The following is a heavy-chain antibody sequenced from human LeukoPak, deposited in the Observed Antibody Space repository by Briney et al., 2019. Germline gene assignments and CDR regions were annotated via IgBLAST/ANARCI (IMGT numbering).Heavy chain of an antibody. CDR1: RFTVNSNY. J-gene: IGHJ6*02. D-gene: IGHD6-19*01. V-gene: IGHV3-53*01. CDR3: AKNVGGSSGWYGMDV. CDR2: LYSDGRT. Sequence: GGSLRLSCAASRFTVNSNYMNWVRQAPGKGLEWVSVLYSDGRTYYADSVKGRFTISRDTSKNTLYLQVNSLRAEDTAVYYCAKNVGGSSGWYGMDVWGQGTTVAVSS.